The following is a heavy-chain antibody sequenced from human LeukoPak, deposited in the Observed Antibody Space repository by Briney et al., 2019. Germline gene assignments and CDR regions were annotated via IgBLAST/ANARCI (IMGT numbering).Heavy chain of an antibody. CDR2: INHSGST. Sequence: PSETLSLTCAVYGGSFSGYYWSWIRQPPGKGLEWIGEINHSGSTNYNPSLKSRVTISVDTSKNQFSLKLSSVTAADTAVYYCARGLYYDFWSGYSGYYYYMDVWGKGTTVTVSS. D-gene: IGHD3-3*01. CDR1: GGSFSGYY. CDR3: ARGLYYDFWSGYSGYYYYMDV. V-gene: IGHV4-34*01. J-gene: IGHJ6*03.